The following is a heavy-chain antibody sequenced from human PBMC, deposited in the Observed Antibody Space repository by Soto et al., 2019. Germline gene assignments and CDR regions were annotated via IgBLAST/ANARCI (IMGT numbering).Heavy chain of an antibody. V-gene: IGHV1-2*04. Sequence: SVKDSCKASGYTFTGYYMHWVRQAPGQGLEWMGWINPNSGGTNYAQKFQGWVTMTRDTSISTAYMELSRLRSDDTAVYYCARAYDTDAFDIWGQGTMVTVSS. CDR2: INPNSGGT. J-gene: IGHJ3*02. D-gene: IGHD3-22*01. CDR1: GYTFTGYY. CDR3: ARAYDTDAFDI.